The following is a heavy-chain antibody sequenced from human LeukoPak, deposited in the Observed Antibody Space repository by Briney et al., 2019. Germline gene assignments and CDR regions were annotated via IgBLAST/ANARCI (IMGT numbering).Heavy chain of an antibody. V-gene: IGHV3-53*01. CDR2: IYSNGRT. J-gene: IGHJ5*02. D-gene: IGHD2-15*01. CDR3: ARDVGS. CDR1: GSTVSNNY. Sequence: GGSLRLSCAASGSTVSNNYMRWVRQAPGKGLEWVSLIYSNGRTDYTDSVKGRFSISRDNSKNTMYLQMNSLRAEDTAVYYCARDVGSWGQGTLVTVSS.